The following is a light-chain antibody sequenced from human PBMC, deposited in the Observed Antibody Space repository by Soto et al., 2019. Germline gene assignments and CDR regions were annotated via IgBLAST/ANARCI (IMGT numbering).Light chain of an antibody. Sequence: QSVLTQPASVSGSPGQSITISCTGTSSTVGGFNVVSWYQQHPGKAAKVIIYEGIKRPSGVSNRFSGSNSGSTASLTISGLQAEDEADYYCCSYVGATTYVFGTGTKVTAL. CDR3: CSYVGATTYV. CDR1: SSTVGGFNV. J-gene: IGLJ1*01. V-gene: IGLV2-23*01. CDR2: EGI.